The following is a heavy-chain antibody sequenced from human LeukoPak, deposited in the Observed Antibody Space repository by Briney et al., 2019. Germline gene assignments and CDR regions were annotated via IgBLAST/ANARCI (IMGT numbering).Heavy chain of an antibody. CDR2: IYHSGST. D-gene: IGHD5-18*01. CDR1: GGSISSGNW. CDR3: AREYSRGYSYAP. V-gene: IGHV4-4*02. J-gene: IGHJ5*02. Sequence: NPSETLSLTCAVSGGSISSGNWWSWVRQPPGKGLEWIGEIYHSGSTNYNPSLKSRVTISLDTSKNQFSLRLSFVTAADTAVYYCAREYSRGYSYAPWGQGTLVTVSS.